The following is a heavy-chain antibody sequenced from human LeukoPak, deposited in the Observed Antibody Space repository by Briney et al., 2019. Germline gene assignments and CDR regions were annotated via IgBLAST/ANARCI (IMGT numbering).Heavy chain of an antibody. D-gene: IGHD6-13*01. CDR3: ARAQSLTAPAGTFANS. J-gene: IGHJ4*02. Sequence: ASVKVSCKASGYTFTGYFLHWVRRAPGQGFEWMGWINPNSGDTSYTQTFQGRVTMTRDTSISTAYMDLSSLRSDDTAVYYCARAQSLTAPAGTFANSWGQGTLVTVSS. CDR1: GYTFTGYF. CDR2: INPNSGDT. V-gene: IGHV1-2*02.